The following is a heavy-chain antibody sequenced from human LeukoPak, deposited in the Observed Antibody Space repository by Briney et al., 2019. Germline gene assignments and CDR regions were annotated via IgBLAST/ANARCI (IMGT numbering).Heavy chain of an antibody. CDR1: GFTFSSYG. V-gene: IGHV3-30*18. CDR2: ISYDGSNK. CDR3: AKEYGSGSLDYYGMDV. J-gene: IGHJ6*02. D-gene: IGHD3-10*01. Sequence: PGRSLRLSCAASGFTFSSYGMHWVRQAPGKGLEWVAVISYDGSNKYYADSLKGRFTISRDNSKNTLYLQMNSLRAEDTAVYYCAKEYGSGSLDYYGMDVWGQGTTVTVSS.